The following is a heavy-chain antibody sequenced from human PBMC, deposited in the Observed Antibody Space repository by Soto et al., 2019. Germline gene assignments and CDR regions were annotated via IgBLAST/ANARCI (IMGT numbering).Heavy chain of an antibody. J-gene: IGHJ6*02. CDR3: ARGPHYYYYYGMDV. V-gene: IGHV4-34*01. Sequence: PSETLSLTCAVYGGSFSCYYWSWIGQPPGKGLEWIGEINHSGSTNYNPSLKSRVTISVDTSKNQFSLKLSSVTAADTAVYYCARGPHYYYYYGMDVWGQGTTVTVSS. CDR1: GGSFSCYY. CDR2: INHSGST.